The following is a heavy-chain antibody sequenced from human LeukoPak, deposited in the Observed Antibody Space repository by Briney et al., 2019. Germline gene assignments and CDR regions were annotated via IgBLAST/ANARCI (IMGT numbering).Heavy chain of an antibody. CDR1: GDSVSSNSAA. CDR3: ARYRAFYGDYSSFDY. V-gene: IGHV6-1*01. CDR2: TYYWSKWYY. Sequence: SQTLSLTCAISGDSVSSNSAAWNWIRQSPSRGLEWLGRTYYWSKWYYDYALSVKSRITINADTSENQFSLQLNSVTPEDTAVYYCARYRAFYGDYSSFDYWGQGTLVTVSS. J-gene: IGHJ4*02. D-gene: IGHD4-17*01.